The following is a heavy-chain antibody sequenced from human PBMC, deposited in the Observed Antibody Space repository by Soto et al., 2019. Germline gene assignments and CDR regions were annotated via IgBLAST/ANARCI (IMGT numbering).Heavy chain of an antibody. D-gene: IGHD6-19*01. CDR1: GYSFTNYL. Sequence: LGESLKISCQGSGYSFTNYLIVWVHQMPGKGLEWMGLIYPGDSDTRYSPSFQGQVTISADKSIDTAYLQWYSLKPSDTAMYYCARRGAGRGHYYDGLDVWGQGTTVTVSS. J-gene: IGHJ6*02. CDR3: ARRGAGRGHYYDGLDV. V-gene: IGHV5-51*07. CDR2: IYPGDSDT.